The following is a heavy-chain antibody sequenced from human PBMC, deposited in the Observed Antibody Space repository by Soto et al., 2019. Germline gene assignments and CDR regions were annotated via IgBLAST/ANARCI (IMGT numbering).Heavy chain of an antibody. CDR2: ISSSSSYI. D-gene: IGHD1-26*01. CDR3: ARAPQRGGAPN. Sequence: EVQLVESGGGLVKPGGSLRLSCAASGFTFSSYSMNWVRQAPGKGLEWVSSISSSSSYIYYADSVKGRFTISRDNAKNSLYLQMNSLIAEDTAVYYCARAPQRGGAPNWGQGTLVTVSS. J-gene: IGHJ4*02. CDR1: GFTFSSYS. V-gene: IGHV3-21*01.